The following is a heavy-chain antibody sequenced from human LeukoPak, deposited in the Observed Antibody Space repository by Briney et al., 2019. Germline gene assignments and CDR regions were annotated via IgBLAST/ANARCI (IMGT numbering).Heavy chain of an antibody. V-gene: IGHV3-9*01. J-gene: IGHJ4*02. CDR2: ISWNSGSI. D-gene: IGHD2-2*01. Sequence: PGRSLRLSCAASGFTFDDYAMPWVRHAPGKGLEWVSGISWNSGSIGYADSVKGRFTISRDNSKNTLYLQMNSLRAEDTAVYYCAKDCSSTSYSWGQGTLVTVSS. CDR1: GFTFDDYA. CDR3: AKDCSSTSYS.